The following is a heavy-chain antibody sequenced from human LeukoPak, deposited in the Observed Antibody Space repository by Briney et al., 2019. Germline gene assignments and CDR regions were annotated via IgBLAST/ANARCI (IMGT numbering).Heavy chain of an antibody. D-gene: IGHD2-2*01. V-gene: IGHV4-34*01. J-gene: IGHJ4*02. CDR2: INHSGST. Sequence: SETLSLTCAVYGGSFSGYYWSWIRQPPGKGLEWIGEINHSGSTNYNPSLKSRVTLSVDTSKNQFSLKLSSVTAADTAVYYCARYCSSTSCYSEVFDYWGQGTLVTVSS. CDR1: GGSFSGYY. CDR3: ARYCSSTSCYSEVFDY.